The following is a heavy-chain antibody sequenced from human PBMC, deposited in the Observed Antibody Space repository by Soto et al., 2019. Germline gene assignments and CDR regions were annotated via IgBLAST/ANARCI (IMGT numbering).Heavy chain of an antibody. CDR2: IDPRDSYT. CDR1: GYSVTSYW. J-gene: IGHJ6*02. D-gene: IGHD6-13*01. V-gene: IGHV5-10-1*01. CDR3: ARRKYRSRWYYVGSRPYYYRMDV. Sequence: GESLKVSCKRSGYSVTSYWISWVRQMPGKGLGWMGRIDPRDSYTNYSPSFQGHVTISADKSLSPADLQRSSLKASDTAMYYCARRKYRSRWYYVGSRPYYYRMDVWAQGTTVTV.